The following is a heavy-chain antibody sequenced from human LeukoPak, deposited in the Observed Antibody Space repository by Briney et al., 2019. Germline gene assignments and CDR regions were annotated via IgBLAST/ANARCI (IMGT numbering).Heavy chain of an antibody. Sequence: GGSLRLSCAASGFTFSSYWLHWVRQAPGKGLVWVSRINTDESITTYADSVKGRFTISRDNAKNTLYLQMNSLRAEDTAVYYCLGESRTAGLDPWGQGTLVTVSS. CDR2: INTDESIT. J-gene: IGHJ5*02. CDR1: GFTFSSYW. V-gene: IGHV3-74*01. CDR3: LGESRTAGLDP. D-gene: IGHD3-16*01.